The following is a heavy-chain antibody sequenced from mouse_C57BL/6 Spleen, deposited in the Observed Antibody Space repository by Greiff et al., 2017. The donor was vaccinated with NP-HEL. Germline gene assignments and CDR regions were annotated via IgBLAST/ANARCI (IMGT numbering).Heavy chain of an antibody. CDR2: IYPRSGNT. Sequence: VKLVESGAELARPGASVKLSCKASGYTFTSYGISWVKQRTGQGLEWIGEIYPRSGNTYYNEKFKGKATLTADKSSSTAYMELRSLTSEDSAVYFCARSGNYYGSSYDYAMDYWGQGTSVTVSS. J-gene: IGHJ4*01. CDR3: ARSGNYYGSSYDYAMDY. CDR1: GYTFTSYG. V-gene: IGHV1-81*01. D-gene: IGHD1-1*01.